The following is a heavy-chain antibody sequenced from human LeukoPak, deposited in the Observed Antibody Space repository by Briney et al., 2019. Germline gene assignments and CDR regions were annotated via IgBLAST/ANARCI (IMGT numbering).Heavy chain of an antibody. J-gene: IGHJ4*02. CDR3: ARNVGSGLDY. CDR1: GYTFISYY. Sequence: ASVKVSCKASGYTFISYYIHWVRQAPGQGLDWMGIITPDGGSTSYAQKFQGRLTMTRDMSTSTVYMELSSLRSEDTAVYYCARNVGSGLDYWGQGTLVTVSS. D-gene: IGHD2-15*01. V-gene: IGHV1-46*01. CDR2: ITPDGGST.